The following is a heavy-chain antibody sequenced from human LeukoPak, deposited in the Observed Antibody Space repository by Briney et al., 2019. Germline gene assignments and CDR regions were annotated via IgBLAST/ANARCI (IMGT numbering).Heavy chain of an antibody. CDR3: ARGPGIAAAGTSTSGDL. J-gene: IGHJ2*01. D-gene: IGHD6-13*01. CDR1: GYTFTSYY. V-gene: IGHV1-2*04. CDR2: INPNSGGT. Sequence: GASVKVSCKASGYTFTSYYMHWVRQAPGQGLEWMGWINPNSGGTNYAQKFQGWVTMTRDTSISTAYMELSRLRSDDTAVYYCARGPGIAAAGTSTSGDLWGRGTLVTVSS.